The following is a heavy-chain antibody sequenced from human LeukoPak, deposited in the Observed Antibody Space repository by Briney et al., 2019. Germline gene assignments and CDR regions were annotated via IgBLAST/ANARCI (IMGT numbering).Heavy chain of an antibody. V-gene: IGHV3-23*01. Sequence: GGSLRLSCGASGFIFSNYAMSWVRQAPGEGLEWVSGISDNDGGRYYADSVKGRFTISRDNSKNMLYLQMNSLRAEDTAVYYCAKESGALGAPLYDYWGRGILVTASS. D-gene: IGHD4/OR15-4a*01. CDR2: ISDNDGGR. CDR3: AKESGALGAPLYDY. J-gene: IGHJ4*02. CDR1: GFIFSNYA.